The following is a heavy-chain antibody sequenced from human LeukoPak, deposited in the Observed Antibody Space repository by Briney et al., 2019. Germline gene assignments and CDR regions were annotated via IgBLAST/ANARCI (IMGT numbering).Heavy chain of an antibody. J-gene: IGHJ4*02. Sequence: GGSLRLSCAASGFTFSSYAMSWVRQAPGKGLEWVSAISGSGGSTYYADSVKGRFTISRDNSKNTLYLQMNSLRAEDTAVYYCARAPKYYYDSSGYYFDYWGQGTLVTVSS. CDR1: GFTFSSYA. CDR3: ARAPKYYYDSSGYYFDY. CDR2: ISGSGGST. D-gene: IGHD3-22*01. V-gene: IGHV3-23*01.